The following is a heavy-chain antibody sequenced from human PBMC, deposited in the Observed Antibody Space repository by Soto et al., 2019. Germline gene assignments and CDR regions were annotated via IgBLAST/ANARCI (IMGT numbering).Heavy chain of an antibody. V-gene: IGHV4-34*01. Sequence: PSETLSLTCAVYGGSFSGYYWSWIRQPPGKGLEWIGEINHSGSTNYNPSLKSRVTISVDTSKNQFSLKLSSVTAADTAVYYCARVRVLLWFGESRPYYFDYWGQGTLVTVSS. CDR2: INHSGST. CDR3: ARVRVLLWFGESRPYYFDY. J-gene: IGHJ4*02. CDR1: GGSFSGYY. D-gene: IGHD3-10*01.